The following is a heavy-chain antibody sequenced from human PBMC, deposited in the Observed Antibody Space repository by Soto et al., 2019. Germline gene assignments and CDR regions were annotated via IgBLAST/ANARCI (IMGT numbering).Heavy chain of an antibody. CDR1: GGSFSGYY. CDR3: AVGSGSYLRNWFDP. Sequence: QVQLQQWGAGLLKPSETLSLTCAVYGGSFSGYYWSWIRQPPGKGLEWIGEINHSGSTNYNPSLKSRVTISVDTSKNQFSLKLSSVTAADTAVYYWAVGSGSYLRNWFDPWGQGTLVTVSS. D-gene: IGHD3-10*01. CDR2: INHSGST. J-gene: IGHJ5*02. V-gene: IGHV4-34*01.